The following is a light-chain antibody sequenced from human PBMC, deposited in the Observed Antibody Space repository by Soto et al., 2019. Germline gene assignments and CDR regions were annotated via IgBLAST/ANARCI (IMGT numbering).Light chain of an antibody. V-gene: IGKV3-11*01. CDR2: DAS. CDR3: QQYGSSGT. CDR1: QSIGLA. Sequence: EIVLTQSPATLSLSPGERATLSCRASQSIGLAIAWYQHKPGQAPRLLIFDASQRATGIPARFRGSGSGTDFTLSISSLEPEDFAVYYCQQYGSSGTFGQGTKVDIK. J-gene: IGKJ1*01.